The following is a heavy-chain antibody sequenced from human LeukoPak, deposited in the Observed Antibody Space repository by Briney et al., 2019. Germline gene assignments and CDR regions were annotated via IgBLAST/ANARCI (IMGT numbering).Heavy chain of an antibody. CDR1: GGSISSYY. Sequence: PSETLSLTCTVSGGSISSYYWSWIRQPPGKGLEWIGYIYYSGSTNYNPSLKSRVTISVDTSKNQFSLKLSSVTAADTAVYYCARVPTTENWFDPWGQGTLVTVSS. CDR2: IYYSGST. J-gene: IGHJ5*02. D-gene: IGHD4-17*01. V-gene: IGHV4-59*01. CDR3: ARVPTTENWFDP.